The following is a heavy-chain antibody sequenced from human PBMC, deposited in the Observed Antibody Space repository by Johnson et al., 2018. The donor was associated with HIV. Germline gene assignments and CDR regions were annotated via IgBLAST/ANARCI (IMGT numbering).Heavy chain of an antibody. CDR1: GFTFSNYG. CDR2: ISYDGRIP. Sequence: QVQLVESGGGVVQPGESLRLSCAASGFTFSNYGIHWVRQAPGKGLEWVAVISYDGRIPSHADSVTGRFTISRDNSKNTLYLQMNSLRAEDTAVYYCAKQQLVPDDAFDIWGQGTMVNVSS. J-gene: IGHJ3*02. CDR3: AKQQLVPDDAFDI. V-gene: IGHV3-33*05. D-gene: IGHD6-6*01.